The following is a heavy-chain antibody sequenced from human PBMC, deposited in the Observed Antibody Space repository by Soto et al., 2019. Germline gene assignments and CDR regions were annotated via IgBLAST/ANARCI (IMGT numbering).Heavy chain of an antibody. CDR1: GGSIGTRNYY. V-gene: IGHV4-39*01. CDR2: LYYSGST. D-gene: IGHD6-19*01. CDR3: ARHYSSGWDYFDY. Sequence: QLQLQESGPGLVKPSETLSLTCNVSGGSIGTRNYYWAWIRQPPGKGLEWIGSLYYSGSTYYNPSLKSRVTISVDTSKNQFSLKVTSVTAADTAVYYCARHYSSGWDYFDYWGQGNLVTVSS. J-gene: IGHJ4*02.